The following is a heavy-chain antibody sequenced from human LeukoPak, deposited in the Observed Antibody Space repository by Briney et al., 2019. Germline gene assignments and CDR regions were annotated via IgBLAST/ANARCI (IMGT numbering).Heavy chain of an antibody. D-gene: IGHD1-20*01. CDR2: INYSGST. Sequence: PSETLSLTCAVYGGSFSGYYWSWIRQPPGKGLEWIGEINYSGSTNYNPSLKSRVTISVDTSKNQFSLKLSSVTAADTAVYYCARGELTGTTEDYFDYWGQGTLVTVSS. CDR1: GGSFSGYY. CDR3: ARGELTGTTEDYFDY. J-gene: IGHJ4*02. V-gene: IGHV4-34*01.